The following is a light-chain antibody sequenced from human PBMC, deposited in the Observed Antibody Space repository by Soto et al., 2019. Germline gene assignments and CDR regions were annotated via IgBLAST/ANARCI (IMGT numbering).Light chain of an antibody. V-gene: IGLV2-18*02. CDR1: SSDVGSYNR. Sequence: QSALTQPPSVSGSPGQSVTISCTGTSSDVGSYNRVSWYQQPPGTAPNLMIYEVTNRPSGVPNRFSASKSGNTASLTISGLQAEDEADYYCTSYTSSRTWVFGGGTKLTVL. CDR2: EVT. CDR3: TSYTSSRTWV. J-gene: IGLJ3*02.